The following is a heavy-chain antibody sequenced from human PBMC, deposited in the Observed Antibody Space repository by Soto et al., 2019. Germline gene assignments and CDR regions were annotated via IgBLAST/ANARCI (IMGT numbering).Heavy chain of an antibody. J-gene: IGHJ4*02. CDR3: ARGPQTPVVATTMVDY. V-gene: IGHV3-30*04. CDR1: GFSFSIYS. Sequence: QVQLVESGGGVVQPGRSLRLSCAASGFSFSIYSMHWVRQAPGKGLEWVAVISYDGRKKNYADSVKGRFTISRDNSKNTQWLQMNSLRSEDTAVYYCARGPQTPVVATTMVDYWGQGILVTVSS. D-gene: IGHD2-21*02. CDR2: ISYDGRKK.